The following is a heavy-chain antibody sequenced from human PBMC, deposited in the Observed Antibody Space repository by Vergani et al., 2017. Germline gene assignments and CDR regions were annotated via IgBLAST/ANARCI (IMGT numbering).Heavy chain of an antibody. CDR2: IIPILGIA. CDR3: ARDRDATKPRKGYYYYGMDV. J-gene: IGHJ6*02. Sequence: QVQLVQSGAEVKKPGSSVKVSCKASGGTFSSYTISWVRQAPGQGLEWMGRIIPILGIANYAQKFQGRVTITADKSTSTAYMELSSLRSEDTAVYYCARDRDATKPRKGYYYYGMDVWGQGP. D-gene: IGHD1-14*01. V-gene: IGHV1-69*08. CDR1: GGTFSSYT.